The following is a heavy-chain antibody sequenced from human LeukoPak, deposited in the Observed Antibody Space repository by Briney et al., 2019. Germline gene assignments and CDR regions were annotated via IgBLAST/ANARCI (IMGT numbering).Heavy chain of an antibody. D-gene: IGHD3-22*01. CDR2: INTNTGNP. CDR3: ARGHYDNR. CDR1: GYSFTSFA. J-gene: IGHJ4*02. Sequence: GASVKVSCKASGYSFTSFAMNWVRQAPGQGLELMGWINTNTGNPTYAQGFTGRFVFSVGTSVSTAYLQISSLKAEDTAVYYCARGHYDNRWGQGTLVTVSS. V-gene: IGHV7-4-1*02.